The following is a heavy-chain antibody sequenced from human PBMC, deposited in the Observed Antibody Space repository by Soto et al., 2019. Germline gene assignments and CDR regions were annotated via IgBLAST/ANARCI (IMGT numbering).Heavy chain of an antibody. CDR1: GYTFTSYG. J-gene: IGHJ3*02. CDR3: ARIPLQQLVPSRSDAFDI. V-gene: IGHV1-18*01. D-gene: IGHD6-13*01. Sequence: GASVKVSCKASGYTFTSYGISWVRQAPGQGLEWMGWISAYNGNTNYAQKLQGRVTMTTDTSTSTAYTELRSLRSDDTAVYYCARIPLQQLVPSRSDAFDIWGQGTMVTVSS. CDR2: ISAYNGNT.